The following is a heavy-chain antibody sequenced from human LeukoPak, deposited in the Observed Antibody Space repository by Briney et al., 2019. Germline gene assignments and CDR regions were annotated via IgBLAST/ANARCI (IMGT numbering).Heavy chain of an antibody. CDR3: ASRREYCSTTSCSATFDI. D-gene: IGHD2-2*01. CDR1: GYTFTTYA. J-gene: IGHJ3*02. CDR2: INAGNGNT. V-gene: IGHV1-3*01. Sequence: ASVKVSCKASGYTFTTYAMHWVRQAPGQRLEWMGWINAGNGNTKYSQKFQGRVTITRDTSASTAYMELSSLRSEDTAVYYCASRREYCSTTSCSATFDIWGQGTMVTVSS.